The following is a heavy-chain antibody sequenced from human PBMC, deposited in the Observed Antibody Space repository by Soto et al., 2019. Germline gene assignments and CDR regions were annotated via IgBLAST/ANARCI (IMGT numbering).Heavy chain of an antibody. CDR3: ARWPQGDTAMVTAYYYYYGMDV. D-gene: IGHD5-18*01. Sequence: GASVKVSCKASGGTFSSYAISWVRQAPGQGLEWMGGIIPIFGTTNYAQKFQGRVTMTGDESTSTAYMELSSLRSEDTAVYYCARWPQGDTAMVTAYYYYYGMDVWGQGTTVTVSS. V-gene: IGHV1-69*13. J-gene: IGHJ6*02. CDR2: IIPIFGTT. CDR1: GGTFSSYA.